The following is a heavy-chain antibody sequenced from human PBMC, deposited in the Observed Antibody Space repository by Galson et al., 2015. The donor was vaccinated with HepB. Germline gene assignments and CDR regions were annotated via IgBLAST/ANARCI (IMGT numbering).Heavy chain of an antibody. CDR3: ARGCGSYPY. CDR2: IYQDGNAK. J-gene: IGHJ4*02. Sequence: SLRLSCAASGFTFSSYWMNWVRQAPGKGLEWVANIYQDGNAKSYVDSVKGRFTISRDNARNSLHLQMNSLGAEDTAVYYCARGCGSYPYWGQGTLVTVSS. D-gene: IGHD1-26*01. V-gene: IGHV3-7*03. CDR1: GFTFSSYW.